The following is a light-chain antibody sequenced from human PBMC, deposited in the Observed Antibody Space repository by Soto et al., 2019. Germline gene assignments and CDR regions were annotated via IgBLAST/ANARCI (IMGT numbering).Light chain of an antibody. J-gene: IGLJ2*01. CDR2: GNS. V-gene: IGLV1-40*01. CDR1: SSNIGAGYD. Sequence: QPVLTQPPSVSGAPGQRVTISCTGSSSNIGAGYDVHWYQQLPGTAPKLLIYGNSNRPSGVPDRFSGSKSGTSASLAITGLQAEDEADYYCHSYDSSLRVVFGVGTKLTVL. CDR3: HSYDSSLRVV.